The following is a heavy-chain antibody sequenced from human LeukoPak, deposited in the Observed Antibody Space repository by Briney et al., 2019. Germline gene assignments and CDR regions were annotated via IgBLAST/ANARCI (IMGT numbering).Heavy chain of an antibody. CDR1: GGSINDNGDY. V-gene: IGHV4-39*01. CDR3: ARLNIAADY. D-gene: IGHD6-13*01. CDR2: IHYTGST. J-gene: IGHJ4*02. Sequence: SETLSLTCTVSGGSINDNGDYHWGWIRQPPGKGLEWIGNIHYTGSTYYNPSLKSRVTISVDTSKNQFSLKLSSVTAADTAVYYCARLNIAADYWGQGTLVTVSS.